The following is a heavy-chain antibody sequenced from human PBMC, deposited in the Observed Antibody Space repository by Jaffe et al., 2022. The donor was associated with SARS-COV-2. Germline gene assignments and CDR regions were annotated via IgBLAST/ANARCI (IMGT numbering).Heavy chain of an antibody. D-gene: IGHD1-26*01. J-gene: IGHJ4*02. CDR1: RVSFSVFW. CDR2: VNSDGSRT. Sequence: EVQLVESGGDLVQPGGSLRLSCTAPRVSFSVFWMYWVRQVPGKGLVWVSRVNSDGSRTDYADSVKGRFTISRDNAKKTVYLQMSSLTAEDTAVYYCARDAGRGGDFDYWGQGTLVTVSS. CDR3: ARDAGRGGDFDY. V-gene: IGHV3-74*01.